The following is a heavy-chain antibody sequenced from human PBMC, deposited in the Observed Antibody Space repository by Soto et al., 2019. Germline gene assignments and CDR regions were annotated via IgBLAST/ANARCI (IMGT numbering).Heavy chain of an antibody. CDR3: ARDRGIQLTGHADKWFAP. D-gene: IGHD5-18*01. CDR2: IIPIFGTA. V-gene: IGHV1-69*13. J-gene: IGHJ5*02. Sequence: GASVKVSCKASGGTFSSYAISWVRQAPGQGLEWMGGIIPIFGTANYAQKSQGRVTITADESTSTAYMELSSLRSGDTAVYYWARDRGIQLTGHADKWFAPWGQGTRVTVTS. CDR1: GGTFSSYA.